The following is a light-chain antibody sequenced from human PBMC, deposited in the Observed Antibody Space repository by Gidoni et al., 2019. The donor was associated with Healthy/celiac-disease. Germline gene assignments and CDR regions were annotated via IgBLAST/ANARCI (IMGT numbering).Light chain of an antibody. CDR3: QQSYSTPRFT. CDR2: SAS. J-gene: IGKJ3*01. Sequence: DIQMTQSPASRSASVGDRVTTTCRASQSINSYLHWYQQKTGKASKLLIYSASSLQSGVPYRFSGNGARTYFPLAISRLQPEDFATYFCQQSYSTPRFTFGPGTKVDIK. V-gene: IGKV1-39*01. CDR1: QSINSY.